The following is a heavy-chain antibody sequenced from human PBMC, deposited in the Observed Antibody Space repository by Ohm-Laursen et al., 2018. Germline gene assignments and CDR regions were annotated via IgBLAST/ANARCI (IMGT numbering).Heavy chain of an antibody. CDR1: GFTFGNAW. CDR2: IKSKTDGGTT. J-gene: IGHJ4*02. Sequence: SLRLSCSASGFTFGNAWMSWVRQAPGKGLEWVGRIKSKTDGGTTDYAAPVKGRFTISRDDSKNTLYLQMNSLRAEDTAVYYCAKDRGSSWHFDYWGQGTLVTVSS. CDR3: AKDRGSSWHFDY. D-gene: IGHD6-13*01. V-gene: IGHV3-15*01.